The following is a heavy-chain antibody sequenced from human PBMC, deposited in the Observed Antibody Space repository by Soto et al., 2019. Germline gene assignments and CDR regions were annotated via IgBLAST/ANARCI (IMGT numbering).Heavy chain of an antibody. D-gene: IGHD3-10*01. CDR2: INPSGGST. CDR1: GYTFTSYY. J-gene: IGHJ4*02. Sequence: QVQLVQSGAEVKKPGASEKVSCKASGYTFTSYYMHWVRQAPGQGLEWMGIINPSGGSTSYAQKFQGRVTMTRDTSTSTVYMELSSLRSEDTAVYYCARDARPIRFGESNPDYWGQGTLVTVSS. CDR3: ARDARPIRFGESNPDY. V-gene: IGHV1-46*01.